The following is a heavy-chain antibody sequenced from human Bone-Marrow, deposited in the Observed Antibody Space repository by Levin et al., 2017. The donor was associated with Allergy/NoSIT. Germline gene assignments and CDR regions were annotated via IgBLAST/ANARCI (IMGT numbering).Heavy chain of an antibody. D-gene: IGHD1-26*01. V-gene: IGHV3-30*18. CDR3: AKEDGWESTFSPVDY. Sequence: GGSLRLSCAASGFTFSSYGMHWVRQAPGKGLEWVAVISYDGSNKYYADSVKGRFTISRDNSKNTLYLQMNSLRAEDTAVYYCAKEDGWESTFSPVDYWGQGTLVTVSS. CDR2: ISYDGSNK. J-gene: IGHJ4*02. CDR1: GFTFSSYG.